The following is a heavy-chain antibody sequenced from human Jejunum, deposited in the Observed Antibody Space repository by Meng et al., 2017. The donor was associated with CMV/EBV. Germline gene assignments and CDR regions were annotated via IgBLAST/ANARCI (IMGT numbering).Heavy chain of an antibody. J-gene: IGHJ4*02. CDR1: RGSINYNS. Sequence: VSRGSINYNSWSWIRQSARKGLEWIGSVSYSGSTNYNPSPKSRVSISMDTSENQFSLKVTSVTAGDTAVYYCARWSGSESYPSADYWGQGTLVTVSS. CDR3: ARWSGSESYPSADY. CDR2: VSYSGST. D-gene: IGHD3-10*01. V-gene: IGHV4-59*01.